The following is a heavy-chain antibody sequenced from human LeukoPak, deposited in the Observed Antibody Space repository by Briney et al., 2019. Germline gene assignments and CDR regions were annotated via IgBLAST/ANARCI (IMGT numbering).Heavy chain of an antibody. CDR2: INWNSGSI. CDR3: AKDMMAIVGGTTSAFDT. V-gene: IGHV3-9*01. D-gene: IGHD1-26*01. CDR1: GFSFDDYA. J-gene: IGHJ3*02. Sequence: PGGSLRLSCAASGFSFDDYAMHWVRQAPGKGLEWVSGINWNSGSIDYAESVKGRFTISRDNAKSSLYLQMNSLRAEDTALYYCAKDMMAIVGGTTSAFDTWGQGTMVTVSS.